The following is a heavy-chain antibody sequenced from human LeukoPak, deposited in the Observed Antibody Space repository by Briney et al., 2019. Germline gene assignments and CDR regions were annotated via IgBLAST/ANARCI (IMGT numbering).Heavy chain of an antibody. D-gene: IGHD2-2*02. Sequence: SGRSLRLSCAASGFTFSSYAMHWVRQAPGKGLEWVAVISYDGSNKYYADSVKGRFTISRDNSKNTLYLQMNSLRAEDTAVYYCAREWGYCSSTSCYRGSYFDYWGQGTLVTVSS. CDR3: AREWGYCSSTSCYRGSYFDY. J-gene: IGHJ4*02. V-gene: IGHV3-30-3*01. CDR2: ISYDGSNK. CDR1: GFTFSSYA.